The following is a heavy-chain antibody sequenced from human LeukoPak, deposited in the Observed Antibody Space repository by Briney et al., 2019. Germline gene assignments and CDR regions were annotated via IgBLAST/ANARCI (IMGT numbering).Heavy chain of an antibody. J-gene: IGHJ4*02. Sequence: SETLSLTCAVSGDSISSGGYSWSWIRQPPGKGLEWIGSIYYSGSTYYNPSLKSRVTISVDTSKNQFSLKLSSVTAADTAVYYCARGRKSEMTTVTTVAFSPNEWGQGTLVTVSS. CDR1: GDSISSGGYS. CDR3: ARGRKSEMTTVTTVAFSPNE. CDR2: IYYSGST. V-gene: IGHV4-30-2*03. D-gene: IGHD4-17*01.